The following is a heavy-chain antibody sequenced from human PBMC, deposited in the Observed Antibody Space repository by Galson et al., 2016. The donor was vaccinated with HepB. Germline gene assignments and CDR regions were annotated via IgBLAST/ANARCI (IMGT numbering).Heavy chain of an antibody. J-gene: IGHJ4*02. V-gene: IGHV3-23*01. CDR1: GFVFSNFG. CDR2: ISNRRTT. D-gene: IGHD1-1*01. CDR3: AKERLVRRIFDH. Sequence: SLRLSCAASGFVFSNFGLSWVRQAPGKGLERVASISNRRTTYYPDSVQGRFTISRDNSNNTLYLQMNGLRAEDTAVYYWAKERLVRRIFDHWGQGTLLTVAS.